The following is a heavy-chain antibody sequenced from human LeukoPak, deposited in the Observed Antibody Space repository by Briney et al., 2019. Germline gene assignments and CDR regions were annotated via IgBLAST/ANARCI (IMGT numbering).Heavy chain of an antibody. CDR1: GFTFSSYW. Sequence: PGGSLRLSCAASGFTFSSYWMSWVRQAPGKGLEWVANIKQDGSEKYYVDSVKGRFTISRDNAKNSLYLQMNSLRAEDTAVYYCAREDTMIRGPPDYWGQGTLVTVSS. D-gene: IGHD3-22*01. CDR3: AREDTMIRGPPDY. J-gene: IGHJ4*02. CDR2: IKQDGSEK. V-gene: IGHV3-7*01.